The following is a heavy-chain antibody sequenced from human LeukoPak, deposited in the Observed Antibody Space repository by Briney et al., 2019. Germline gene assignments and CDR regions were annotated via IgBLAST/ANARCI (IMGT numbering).Heavy chain of an antibody. D-gene: IGHD6-6*01. V-gene: IGHV3-48*03. CDR2: ISSSGSAI. CDR3: ARTRAFDH. Sequence: GGSLRLSCAASGFTFSSYEMNWVRQAPGKGLEWILYISSSGSAIYYADSVKGRFTISRDNAKNSLYLQMNSLRAEDTAVYYCARTRAFDHWGQGTLVTVSS. J-gene: IGHJ4*02. CDR1: GFTFSSYE.